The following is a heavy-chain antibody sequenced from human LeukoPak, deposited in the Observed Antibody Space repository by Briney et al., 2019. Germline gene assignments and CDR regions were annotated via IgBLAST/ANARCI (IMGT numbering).Heavy chain of an antibody. J-gene: IGHJ3*02. CDR2: MNPNSGNT. Sequence: ASVKVSCKASGYTFTSYDINWVRQATGQGLEWMGWMNPNSGNTGYAQKFQGRVTITRNTSISTAYMELSSLRSEDTAVYYCARGGWNDGSGFPDAFDIWGQGTMVTVSS. D-gene: IGHD1-1*01. V-gene: IGHV1-8*03. CDR1: GYTFTSYD. CDR3: ARGGWNDGSGFPDAFDI.